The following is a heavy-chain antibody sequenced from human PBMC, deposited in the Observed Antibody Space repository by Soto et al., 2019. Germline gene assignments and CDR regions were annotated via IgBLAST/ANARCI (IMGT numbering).Heavy chain of an antibody. Sequence: QVQLVQSGAEVKKPGASVKVSCKASGYTFTSYGISWVREAPGQGLEWMGCISAYNGNTNYAQKLQGRVTMTTDTSTSTGYMELRSLRSDDTAVYYCARDLGQQLFDYWGQGTLVTVSS. CDR1: GYTFTSYG. CDR3: ARDLGQQLFDY. D-gene: IGHD6-13*01. V-gene: IGHV1-18*01. J-gene: IGHJ4*02. CDR2: ISAYNGNT.